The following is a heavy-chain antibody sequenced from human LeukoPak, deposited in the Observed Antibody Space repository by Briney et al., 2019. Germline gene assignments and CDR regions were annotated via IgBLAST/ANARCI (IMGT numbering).Heavy chain of an antibody. V-gene: IGHV4-34*01. J-gene: IGHJ6*02. CDR3: ARDGGYDSSGYHLLGLYYYGMDV. Sequence: SETLSLTCAVYGGSFSGYYWSWIRQPPGKRLEWIGEINHSGSTNYNPSLKSRVTISVDTSKNQFSLKLSSVTAADTAVYYCARDGGYDSSGYHLLGLYYYGMDVWGQGITVTVSS. D-gene: IGHD3-22*01. CDR1: GGSFSGYY. CDR2: INHSGST.